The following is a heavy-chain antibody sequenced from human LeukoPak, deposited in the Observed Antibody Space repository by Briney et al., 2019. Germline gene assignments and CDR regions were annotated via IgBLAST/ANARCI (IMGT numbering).Heavy chain of an antibody. CDR2: IYYSGST. Sequence: SQTLSLTCTVSGGSISSGDYYWSWIRQPPGKGLEWIGYIYYSGSTYYNPSLKSRVTISVDTSKNQFSLKLSSVTAADTAVYYCARDRYFYDSSGYYQGPWYFDLWGRGTLLTVSS. V-gene: IGHV4-30-4*01. J-gene: IGHJ2*01. CDR1: GGSISSGDYY. CDR3: ARDRYFYDSSGYYQGPWYFDL. D-gene: IGHD3-22*01.